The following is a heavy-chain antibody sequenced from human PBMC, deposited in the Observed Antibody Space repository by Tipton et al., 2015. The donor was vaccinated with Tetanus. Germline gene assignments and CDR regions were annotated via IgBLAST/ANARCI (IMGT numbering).Heavy chain of an antibody. Sequence: QLVQSGGGVVQPGRSLRLSCAASGFTVSSNYMSWVRQAPGKGLEWVSVIYSGGSTYYADSVKGRFTISRDNSKNTLYLQMNSLRAEDTTVYYCARVGYYGSGSYVEYFDYWGQGTLVTVSS. V-gene: IGHV3-66*01. CDR3: ARVGYYGSGSYVEYFDY. CDR1: GFTVSSNY. D-gene: IGHD3-10*01. J-gene: IGHJ4*02. CDR2: IYSGGST.